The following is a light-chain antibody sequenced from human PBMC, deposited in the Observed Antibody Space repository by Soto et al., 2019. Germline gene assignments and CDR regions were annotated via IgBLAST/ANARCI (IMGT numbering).Light chain of an antibody. CDR2: DAS. V-gene: IGKV1-5*01. CDR3: QQYNSYSSGT. Sequence: DIQMTQSPSTLSASVGDRVTITCRASQSISSWLAWYQQKPGKAPKLLIYDASSLESGVPSRFSGSGSGTEFTLTISSLQPDDFATYYCQQYNSYSSGTFGQGTKVDI. J-gene: IGKJ1*01. CDR1: QSISSW.